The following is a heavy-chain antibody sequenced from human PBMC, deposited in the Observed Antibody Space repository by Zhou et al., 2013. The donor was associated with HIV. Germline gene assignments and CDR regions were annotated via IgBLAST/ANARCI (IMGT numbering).Heavy chain of an antibody. CDR1: GYTFNSYD. D-gene: IGHD6-13*01. V-gene: IGHV1-18*01. J-gene: IGHJ3*02. CDR3: ARVGEQQLVLVDAFDI. Sequence: QVQLVQSGAEVKKPGASVKVSCKASGYTFNSYDFIWVRQAPGQGPEWMGWISGYNGKTKYPQKFQGRVTMTTDTSTSTAYMEVRSLRSDDTAVYYCARVGEQQLVLVDAFDIWGRRDNGHRLF. CDR2: ISGYNGKT.